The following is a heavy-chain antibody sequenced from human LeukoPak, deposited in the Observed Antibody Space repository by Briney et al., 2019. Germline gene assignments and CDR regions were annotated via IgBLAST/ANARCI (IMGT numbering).Heavy chain of an antibody. D-gene: IGHD1-1*01. CDR1: GFTFDDFG. J-gene: IGHJ4*02. CDR2: ISWNGSLT. V-gene: IGHV3-20*04. CDR3: TRDETGIDY. Sequence: GGSLRLSCTTSGFTFDDFGLSWVRQAPGKGLEWVSSISWNGSLTPYADSVRGRFTVSRDNDKNFLYLQMNSLKVEDTALYYCTRDETGIDYWGPGTLVTVSS.